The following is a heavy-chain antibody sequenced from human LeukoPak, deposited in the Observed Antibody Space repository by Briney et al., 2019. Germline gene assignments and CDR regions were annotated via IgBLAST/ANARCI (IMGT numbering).Heavy chain of an antibody. V-gene: IGHV4-4*07. J-gene: IGHJ4*02. CDR3: VRIYGDYIMY. CDR2: IYTSGST. D-gene: IGHD4-17*01. CDR1: GGSISSYY. Sequence: SETLSLTCTVSGGSISSYYWSWIRQPAGKGLEWIGRIYTSGSTNYNPSLKSRVTISADTSKNQFSLRLQSVTAADTAVYYCVRIYGDYIMYWGQGTLLTVSS.